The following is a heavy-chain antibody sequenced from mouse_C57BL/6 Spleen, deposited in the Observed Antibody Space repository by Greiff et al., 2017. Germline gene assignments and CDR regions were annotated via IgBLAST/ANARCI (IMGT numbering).Heavy chain of an antibody. V-gene: IGHV1-50*01. CDR1: GYTFTSYW. CDR3: AKELGRGWFAY. J-gene: IGHJ3*01. CDR2: IDPSDSYT. D-gene: IGHD4-1*01. Sequence: VKLQQPGAELVKPGASVKLSCKASGYTFTSYWMQWVKQRPGQGLEWIGEIDPSDSYTNYNQKFKGKATLTVDTSSSTAYMQLSSLTSEDSAVYYCAKELGRGWFAYWGQGTLVTVSA.